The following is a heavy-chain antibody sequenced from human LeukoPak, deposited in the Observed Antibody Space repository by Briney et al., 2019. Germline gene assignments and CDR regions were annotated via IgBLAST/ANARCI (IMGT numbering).Heavy chain of an antibody. V-gene: IGHV7-4-1*02. CDR2: INTNTEKP. Sequence: GASVKVSCKASGYTFTSYSMNWVRQAPGQGLEWMGWINTNTEKPTYAQGFTGRFVFSLDTSVSTAYLQISSLKAEDTAVYYCAREDCSGGSCYLRHFDYWGQGTLVTVSS. D-gene: IGHD2-15*01. J-gene: IGHJ4*02. CDR1: GYTFTSYS. CDR3: AREDCSGGSCYLRHFDY.